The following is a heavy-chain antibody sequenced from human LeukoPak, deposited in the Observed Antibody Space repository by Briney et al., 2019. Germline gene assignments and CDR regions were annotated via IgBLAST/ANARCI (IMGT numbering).Heavy chain of an antibody. J-gene: IGHJ2*01. CDR1: GFTFSTYA. CDR2: ISGSGDGT. CDR3: AKVYLTTVTISYFDL. Sequence: GGSLRLSCAASGFTFSTYAMSWVRQAPGKGLEWVSAISGSGDGTYYADSLKGRFTISRDNSKNTLYLQMNSLRAEDMAVYYCAKVYLTTVTISYFDLWGRGTLVTVSS. D-gene: IGHD4-17*01. V-gene: IGHV3-23*01.